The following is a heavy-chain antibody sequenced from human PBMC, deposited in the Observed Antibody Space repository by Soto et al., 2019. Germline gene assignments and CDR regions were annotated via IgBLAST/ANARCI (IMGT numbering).Heavy chain of an antibody. CDR2: IYYGGST. Sequence: PGGSLRLSCAASGFTVSSNYMSWVRQAPGKGLEWVSVIYYGGSTYYADSVKGRFIISRDDSKNTLFLQMNSLRAEDTAVYYCATAKLLLPWLFDYWGQGTLVTVS. CDR3: ATAKLLLPWLFDY. J-gene: IGHJ4*02. D-gene: IGHD2-15*01. CDR1: GFTVSSNY. V-gene: IGHV3-66*01.